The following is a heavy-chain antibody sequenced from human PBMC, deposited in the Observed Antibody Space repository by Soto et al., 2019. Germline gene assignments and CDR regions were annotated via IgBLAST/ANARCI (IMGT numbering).Heavy chain of an antibody. CDR2: IYYSGST. Sequence: SETLSLTCTVSGGSISSYYWSWIRQPPGKGLEWIGYIYYSGSTNYNPSLKSRVTISVDTSKNQFSLKLSSVTAADTAVYYCARVFRYYYYYYMDVWGKGTTVTVSS. CDR3: ARVFRYYYYYYMDV. D-gene: IGHD3-3*01. V-gene: IGHV4-59*01. J-gene: IGHJ6*03. CDR1: GGSISSYY.